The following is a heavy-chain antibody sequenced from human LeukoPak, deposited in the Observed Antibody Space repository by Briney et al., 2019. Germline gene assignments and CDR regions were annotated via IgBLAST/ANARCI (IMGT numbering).Heavy chain of an antibody. D-gene: IGHD3-10*01. V-gene: IGHV4-39*01. CDR3: ARTMGYGSYGSGSYYNLYYFDY. Sequence: PSETLSLTCIVSGGSISSYYWGWIRQPPGKGLEWIGSIYYSGSTYYNPSLKSRVTISVDTSKNQFSLKLSSVTAADTAVYYCARTMGYGSYGSGSYYNLYYFDYWGQGTLVTVSS. J-gene: IGHJ4*02. CDR1: GGSISSYY. CDR2: IYYSGST.